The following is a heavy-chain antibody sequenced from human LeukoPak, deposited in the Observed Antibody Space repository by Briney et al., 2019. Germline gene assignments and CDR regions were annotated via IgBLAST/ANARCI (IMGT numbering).Heavy chain of an antibody. D-gene: IGHD2-8*02. Sequence: GGSLRLSCTASEFSISHYAMSWVRQARGKGLEWVSADTSSTTSTYYASSVRGRFTISRDNSMNTLYLQMNSLRADDTAVYYCSKAPLGACAGAVCYYLDVWGKGTTVIVSS. CDR3: SKAPLGACAGAVCYYLDV. CDR1: EFSISHYA. J-gene: IGHJ6*03. V-gene: IGHV3-23*01. CDR2: DTSSTTST.